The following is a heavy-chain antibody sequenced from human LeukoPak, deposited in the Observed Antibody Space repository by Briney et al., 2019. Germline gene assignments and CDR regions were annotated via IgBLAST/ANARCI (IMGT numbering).Heavy chain of an antibody. D-gene: IGHD3-9*01. Sequence: SETLSLTCTVSGGSISGYCWSWVRQPPGKGLERVGFIYYSGSTNYNPDLKSRGTITVETYTNQSPLTLRSITAADAAVYYCAGARSGLFDYWGQGSLVTVSS. CDR2: IYYSGST. V-gene: IGHV4-59*01. CDR1: GGSISGYC. CDR3: AGARSGLFDY. J-gene: IGHJ4*02.